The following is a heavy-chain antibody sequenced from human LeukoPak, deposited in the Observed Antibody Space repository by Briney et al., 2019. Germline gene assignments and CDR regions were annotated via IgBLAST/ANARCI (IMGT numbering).Heavy chain of an antibody. Sequence: ASVKVSCKASGYTFTGQYLYWARQTPGQGLEWMGRINPKTGDTDSAQNFQGRVTMTRGTSITTVYMELSSLTSDDTAVYYCARGYYGMDVWGQGTTVTVSS. J-gene: IGHJ6*02. CDR1: GYTFTGQY. CDR3: ARGYYGMDV. V-gene: IGHV1-2*06. CDR2: INPKTGDT.